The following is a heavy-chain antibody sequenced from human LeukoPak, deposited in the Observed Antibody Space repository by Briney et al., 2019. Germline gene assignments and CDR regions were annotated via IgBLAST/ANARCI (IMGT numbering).Heavy chain of an antibody. Sequence: QSGGSLRLSCAASGFTFSSFDMHWVRQPTGQGLEWVSTIGTASDTYYPGSVECRFTLSRDNAKNSLYLQMNSLTAGDTAVYYCARGPPRGKYYYMDVWGKGTTVTVSS. CDR1: GFTFSSFD. V-gene: IGHV3-13*01. CDR2: IGTASDT. J-gene: IGHJ6*03. CDR3: ARGPPRGKYYYMDV. D-gene: IGHD1-1*01.